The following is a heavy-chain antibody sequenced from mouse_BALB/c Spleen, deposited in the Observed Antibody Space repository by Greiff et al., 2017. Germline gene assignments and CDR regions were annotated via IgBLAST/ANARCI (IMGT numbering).Heavy chain of an antibody. V-gene: IGHV1-4*01. CDR2: INPSSGTT. J-gene: IGHJ4*01. CDR1: GYTFTSYT. Sequence: VQLQQSGAELARPGASVKMSCKASGYTFTSYTMHWVKQRPGQGLEWIGYINPSSGTTNYNQKFKDKATLTADNSSSTAYMQLSSLTSEDSAVYYCARVLLRPLGAMDYWGQGTSVTVSS. CDR3: ARVLLRPLGAMDY. D-gene: IGHD1-1*01.